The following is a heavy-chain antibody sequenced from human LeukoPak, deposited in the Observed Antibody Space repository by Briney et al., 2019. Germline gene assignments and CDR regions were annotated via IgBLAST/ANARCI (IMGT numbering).Heavy chain of an antibody. CDR3: AKSNGYGLIDI. Sequence: SETLSLTCAVYGGSFSGYYWSWIRQPPGKGLEWIGEINHSGSTNYNPSLKSRVTISLDTSRNQFSLKLSSVTAADTAVYYCAKSNGYGLIDIWGQGTMVTVSS. J-gene: IGHJ3*02. CDR2: INHSGST. V-gene: IGHV4-34*01. D-gene: IGHD3-22*01. CDR1: GGSFSGYY.